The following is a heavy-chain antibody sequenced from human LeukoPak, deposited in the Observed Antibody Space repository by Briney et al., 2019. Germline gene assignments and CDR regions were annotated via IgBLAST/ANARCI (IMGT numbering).Heavy chain of an antibody. V-gene: IGHV3-23*01. D-gene: IGHD6-6*01. Sequence: GGSLRLSCAASGFTFSSYAMSWVRQAPGKGLECVSAISGSVGITYYADSVKGRFTISRDNSKHTLYLQMNRLTAEDTAVYYCAKDLHAARSWYEYFQHWGQGTLVTVSS. CDR1: GFTFSSYA. CDR3: AKDLHAARSWYEYFQH. J-gene: IGHJ1*01. CDR2: ISGSVGIT.